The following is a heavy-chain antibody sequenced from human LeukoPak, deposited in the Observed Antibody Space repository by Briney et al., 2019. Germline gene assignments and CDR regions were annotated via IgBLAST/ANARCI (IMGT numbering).Heavy chain of an antibody. CDR1: GGSISSGDYY. D-gene: IGHD3-10*01. CDR2: IYYSGSP. Sequence: SQTLSLTCVVSGGSISSGDYYWSWIRQPPGKGLEWIGYIYYSGSPYYNPSLKSRVIMSVDTSKNQFSLKLSSVTAADTAVYYCARLSGMVRGVIFDYWGQGTLVTVSS. CDR3: ARLSGMVRGVIFDY. J-gene: IGHJ4*02. V-gene: IGHV4-30-4*01.